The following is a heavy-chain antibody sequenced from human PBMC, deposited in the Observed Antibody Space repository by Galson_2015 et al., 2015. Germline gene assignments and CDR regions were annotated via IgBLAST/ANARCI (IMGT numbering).Heavy chain of an antibody. V-gene: IGHV7-4-1*01. CDR3: ARDLEPTMITFGGALPYYYYYGMDV. D-gene: IGHD3-16*01. Sequence: SVKVSCKASGYTFTSYAMNWVRQAPGQGLEWMGWINTNTGNPTYAQGFTGRFVFSLDTSVSTAYLQICSLKAEDTAVYYCARDLEPTMITFGGALPYYYYYGMDVWGQGTTVTVSS. CDR1: GYTFTSYA. CDR2: INTNTGNP. J-gene: IGHJ6*02.